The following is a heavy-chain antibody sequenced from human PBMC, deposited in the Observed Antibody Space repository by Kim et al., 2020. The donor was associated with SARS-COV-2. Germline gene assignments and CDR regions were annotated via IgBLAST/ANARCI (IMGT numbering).Heavy chain of an antibody. D-gene: IGHD2-15*01. CDR3: ARRGYCSGGSCLDYYYYGMDV. V-gene: IGHV5-51*01. Sequence: GESLKISCKGSGYSFTSYWIGWVRQMPGKGLESMGIIYPGDSDTRYSPSFQGQVTISADKSISTAYLQWSSLKASDTAMYYCARRGYCSGGSCLDYYYYGMDVWGQGTTVTVSS. CDR2: IYPGDSDT. J-gene: IGHJ6*02. CDR1: GYSFTSYW.